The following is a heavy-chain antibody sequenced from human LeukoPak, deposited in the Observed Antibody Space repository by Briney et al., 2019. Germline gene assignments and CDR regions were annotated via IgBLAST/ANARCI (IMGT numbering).Heavy chain of an antibody. J-gene: IGHJ6*03. D-gene: IGHD7-27*01. CDR1: GGTFSSYA. CDR3: ARDAGDRARPFDYYYYYMDV. Sequence: GASVKVSCKASGGTFSSYAISWVRQAPGQGLEWMGWMNPNSGNTGYAQKFQGRVTMTRNTSISTAYMELSSLRSEDTAVYYCARDAGDRARPFDYYYYYMDVWGKGTTVTVSS. V-gene: IGHV1-8*02. CDR2: MNPNSGNT.